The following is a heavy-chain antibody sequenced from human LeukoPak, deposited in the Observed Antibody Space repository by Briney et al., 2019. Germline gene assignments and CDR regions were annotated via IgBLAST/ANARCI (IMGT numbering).Heavy chain of an antibody. CDR2: IKQDGSEK. D-gene: IGHD3-3*01. V-gene: IGHV3-7*01. Sequence: GGSLRLSCAASGFTFSSYWMSWVRQAPGKGLEWVANIKQDGSEKYYVDSVKGRFTISRDNARNSLYLQMNSLRAEDTAVHYCAREVFSVGVVLDYWGQGTLVTVSS. J-gene: IGHJ4*02. CDR1: GFTFSSYW. CDR3: AREVFSVGVVLDY.